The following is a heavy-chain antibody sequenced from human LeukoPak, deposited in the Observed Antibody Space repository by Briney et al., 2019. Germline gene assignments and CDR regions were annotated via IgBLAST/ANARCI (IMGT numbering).Heavy chain of an antibody. CDR3: ATLRGALDY. D-gene: IGHD3-16*01. V-gene: IGHV4-39*01. CDR1: GGSISSSSYY. J-gene: IGHJ4*02. CDR2: IYYSGST. Sequence: SETLSLTRTVSGGSISSSSYYWGWIRQPPGKGLEWIGSIYYSGSTYYNPSLKSRVTISVDTSKNQFSLKLSSVTAADTAVYYCATLRGALDYWGQGTLDTVSS.